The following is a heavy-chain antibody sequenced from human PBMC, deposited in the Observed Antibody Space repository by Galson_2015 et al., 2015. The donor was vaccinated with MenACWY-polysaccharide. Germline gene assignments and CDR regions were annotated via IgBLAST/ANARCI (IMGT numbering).Heavy chain of an antibody. V-gene: IGHV1-8*02. CDR1: GYNFNSYD. D-gene: IGHD2/OR15-2a*01. Sequence: QSGAEVKKPGASVTVSCTASGYNFNSYDINWVRQATGQGLEWMGWMNPNSGNTGYAQKLQGRVTMTRDTSINTAYMELSSLTSEDTAVYYCARWTSRGNPDGYLDYWGHGTQVTVSS. CDR2: MNPNSGNT. J-gene: IGHJ4*01. CDR3: ARWTSRGNPDGYLDY.